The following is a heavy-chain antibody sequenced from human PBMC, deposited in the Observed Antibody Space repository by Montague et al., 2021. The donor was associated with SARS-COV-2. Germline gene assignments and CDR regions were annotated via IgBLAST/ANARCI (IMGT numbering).Heavy chain of an antibody. V-gene: IGHV4-34*01. CDR1: GGSFSNKY. D-gene: IGHD1-26*01. J-gene: IGHJ4*02. Sequence: SETLSLTCAVYGGSFSNKYWTWIRQPPGKGLEWIGEINHTGSTNYKPSLKRRVTISVDTSKSQFSLKVSSVTAADTAVYYCARGLMSGSYYLGLDYWGQGTLVTVSS. CDR2: INHTGST. CDR3: ARGLMSGSYYLGLDY.